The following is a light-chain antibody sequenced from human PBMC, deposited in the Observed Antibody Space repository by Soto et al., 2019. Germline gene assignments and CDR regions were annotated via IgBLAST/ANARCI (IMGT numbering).Light chain of an antibody. CDR1: QSVSSN. V-gene: IGKV3-15*01. J-gene: IGKJ1*01. Sequence: EIVMTQSPATLSVSPGERATLSCRASQSVSSNFAWYQQKPGQDPRLLIYGASTRATGIPARFSGSGSGTEFTLTISSLQSEDFAVYYCQQYNNWPMTFGQGTKVEIK. CDR2: GAS. CDR3: QQYNNWPMT.